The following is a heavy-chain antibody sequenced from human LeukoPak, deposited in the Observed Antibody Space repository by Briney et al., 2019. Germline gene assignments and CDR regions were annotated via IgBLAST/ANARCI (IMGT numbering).Heavy chain of an antibody. CDR3: ARVKYYSSSRPNSWFDP. CDR1: GYTLTNYG. D-gene: IGHD6-13*01. J-gene: IGHJ5*02. V-gene: IGHV7-4-1*02. CDR2: INTNTGNP. Sequence: ASVKVSCKASGYTLTNYGISWVRQAPGQGLEWMGWINTNTGNPTYAQGFTGRFVFSLDTSVSTAYLQISSLKAEDTAVYYCARVKYYSSSRPNSWFDPWGQGTLVTVSS.